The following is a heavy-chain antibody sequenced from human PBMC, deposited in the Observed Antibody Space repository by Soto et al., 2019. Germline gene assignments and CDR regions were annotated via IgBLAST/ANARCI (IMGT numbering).Heavy chain of an antibody. CDR1: GFTFSTNG. J-gene: IGHJ4*02. CDR2: ISYDARSK. V-gene: IGHV3-30*18. Sequence: QVQLVESGGGVVQPGRSLRLSCVASGFTFSTNGMHWVRQTPGKGLEWVTFISYDARSKYYVDSVKGRFAISRDNSKNTLYLQMNRLRAEDTAVYYCAKDYAGSVRGYFDYWGQGTLVTVSS. D-gene: IGHD1-26*01. CDR3: AKDYAGSVRGYFDY.